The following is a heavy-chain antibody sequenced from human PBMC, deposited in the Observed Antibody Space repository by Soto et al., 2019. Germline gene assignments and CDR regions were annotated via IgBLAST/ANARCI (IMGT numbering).Heavy chain of an antibody. Sequence: EVQLVESGGGLVQPGGSLRLSCAASGFTFSRYWMTWVRQAPGKGLEWVANINQDGRDKYYVDSVKGRFTISRDNAKNSVYLQMNSLRVEDTAVYYCGKYRIGWGQGTLVTVSS. CDR1: GFTFSRYW. CDR3: GKYRIG. CDR2: INQDGRDK. V-gene: IGHV3-7*02. D-gene: IGHD3-16*02. J-gene: IGHJ4*02.